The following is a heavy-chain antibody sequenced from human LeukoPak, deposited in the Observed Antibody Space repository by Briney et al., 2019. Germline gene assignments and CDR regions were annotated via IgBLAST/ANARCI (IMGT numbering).Heavy chain of an antibody. CDR1: GGSISSSSYY. CDR2: IYYSGST. CDR3: ARDLGGYYDSSGYYYGGGWYFDL. J-gene: IGHJ2*01. V-gene: IGHV4-39*07. Sequence: SETLSLTCTVSGGSISSSSYYWGWIRQPPGKGLEWIGSIYYSGSTYYNPSLKSRVTISVDTSKNQFSLKLSSVTAADTAVYYCARDLGGYYDSSGYYYGGGWYFDLWGRGTLVTVSS. D-gene: IGHD3-22*01.